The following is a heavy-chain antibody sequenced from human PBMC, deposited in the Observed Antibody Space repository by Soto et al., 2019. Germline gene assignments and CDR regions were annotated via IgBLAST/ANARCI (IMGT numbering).Heavy chain of an antibody. CDR3: ARAGLDYYGLDV. V-gene: IGHV3-11*01. Sequence: GGSLRLSCAASGFTLSDYYMTWVRQTPGKGLEWISYISSTGGTVNYADSVKGRFTISRVNIKNSLFLQMTSLRDEDTAVYYCARAGLDYYGLDVWGQGSTVTVSS. CDR1: GFTLSDYY. D-gene: IGHD2-8*02. J-gene: IGHJ6*02. CDR2: ISSTGGTV.